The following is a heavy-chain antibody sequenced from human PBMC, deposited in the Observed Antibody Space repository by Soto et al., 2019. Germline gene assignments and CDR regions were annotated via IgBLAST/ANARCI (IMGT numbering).Heavy chain of an antibody. CDR2: ISRGGSS. CDR1: GYSISSDD. Sequence: ETLSLTCTVSGYSISSDDWTWIRQPPGKGLEWIGYISRGGSSRYAPSLKGRVTSSTDTSKNQVSLKLTYVTVADTAVYYCARGYWFDPWGPGTLVTVSS. CDR3: ARGYWFDP. V-gene: IGHV4-59*01. J-gene: IGHJ5*02.